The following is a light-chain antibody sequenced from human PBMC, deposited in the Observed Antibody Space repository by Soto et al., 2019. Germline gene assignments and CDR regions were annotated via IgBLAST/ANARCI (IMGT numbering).Light chain of an antibody. V-gene: IGKV3-15*01. J-gene: IGKJ1*01. CDR1: QSVGSN. CDR3: QEYNTWPWT. CDR2: GAS. Sequence: EIVLTQSPATLSVSPGEGATLSCRASQSVGSNLAWYQQKLGQAPRVLIYGASTRATGIPARFTGSGSGTEFILTITSLQSEDSAVYYCQEYNTWPWTFGQGTKVDIK.